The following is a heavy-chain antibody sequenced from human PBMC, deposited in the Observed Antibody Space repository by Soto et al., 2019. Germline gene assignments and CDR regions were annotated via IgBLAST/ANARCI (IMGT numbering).Heavy chain of an antibody. Sequence: EVQLLESGGGLVQPGGSLRLSCAASGFTFTDYGMSWVRQAPGKGLEWVSGISGSAESTYYADSVKGRFIISTDNSKNPLYLQMNSLRIEDTAVYYCAKVILNKVGYFDYWGQGTLVTVSS. CDR1: GFTFTDYG. CDR2: ISGSAEST. CDR3: AKVILNKVGYFDY. J-gene: IGHJ4*02. D-gene: IGHD1-26*01. V-gene: IGHV3-23*01.